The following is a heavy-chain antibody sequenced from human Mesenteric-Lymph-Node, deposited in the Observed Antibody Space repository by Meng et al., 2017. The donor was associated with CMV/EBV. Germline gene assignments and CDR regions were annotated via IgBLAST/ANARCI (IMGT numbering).Heavy chain of an antibody. J-gene: IGHJ1*01. D-gene: IGHD6-13*01. CDR2: INPNSGVT. V-gene: IGHV1-2*02. Sequence: ASVKVSCKASGYTFAGYYMHWVRQAPGQGLEWMGWINPNSGVTNYAQKFQSRVTMTRDTSISTAYMELSRLRSDDSAVYYCARGYRIEAGGTLEYLQHWGQGTLVTVSS. CDR1: GYTFAGYY. CDR3: ARGYRIEAGGTLEYLQH.